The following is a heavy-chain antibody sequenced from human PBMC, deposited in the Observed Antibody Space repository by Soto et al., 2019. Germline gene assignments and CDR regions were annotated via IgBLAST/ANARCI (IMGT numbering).Heavy chain of an antibody. Sequence: QLHLVQSGAEVKKAGSSVKVSCKASGGTVSSYAITWVRHPPGKGLEWMGVFIPIFVSAHYAQKLQGRITITAEESTSTAYMELSGLTSGDTAIYYCARDVSSDTTGFRGYDLWGQGAQVTVSS. CDR1: GGTVSSYA. CDR3: ARDVSSDTTGFRGYDL. J-gene: IGHJ4*02. V-gene: IGHV1-69*01. CDR2: FIPIFVSA. D-gene: IGHD3-10*01.